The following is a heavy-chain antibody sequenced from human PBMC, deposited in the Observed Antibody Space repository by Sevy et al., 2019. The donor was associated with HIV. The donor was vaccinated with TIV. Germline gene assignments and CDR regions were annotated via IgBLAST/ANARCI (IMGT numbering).Heavy chain of an antibody. CDR2: IYYSGST. CDR3: AREVYEIHDSSGWYDAFDI. Sequence: SETLSRTCTVSGGSISSGDYYWSWIRQPPGKGLEWIGYIYYSGSTYYNPSLKSRVTISVDTSKNQFSLKLSSVTAADTAVYYCAREVYEIHDSSGWYDAFDIWGQGTMVTVSS. CDR1: GGSISSGDYY. J-gene: IGHJ3*02. V-gene: IGHV4-30-4*01. D-gene: IGHD6-19*01.